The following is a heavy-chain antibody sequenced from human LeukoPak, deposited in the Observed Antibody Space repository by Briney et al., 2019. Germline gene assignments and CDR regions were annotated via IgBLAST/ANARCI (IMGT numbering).Heavy chain of an antibody. V-gene: IGHV4-31*03. CDR1: GGSISSGGYY. Sequence: SETLSLTCNVSGGSISSGGYYWSWIRQHPGKGLEWLGYIYYSGSTYYNPSLKSRVTISVDTSKNQFSLKLSSVTAADTAVYYCARAQPINWNYPYYFDYWGQGTLVTVSS. J-gene: IGHJ4*02. D-gene: IGHD1-7*01. CDR2: IYYSGST. CDR3: ARAQPINWNYPYYFDY.